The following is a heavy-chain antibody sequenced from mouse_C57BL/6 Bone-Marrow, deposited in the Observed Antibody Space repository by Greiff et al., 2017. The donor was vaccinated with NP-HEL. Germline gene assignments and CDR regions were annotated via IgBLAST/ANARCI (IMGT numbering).Heavy chain of an antibody. CDR1: GYTFTDYY. CDR2: INPNNGGT. V-gene: IGHV1-26*01. Sequence: VQLQQSGPELVKPGASVKISCKASGYTFTDYYMNWVKQSHGKSLEWIGDINPNNGGTSYNQKFKGKATLTVDKSSSTAYMELRSLTSEDSAVYYCARSLYLYFDVWGTGTTVTVSS. D-gene: IGHD5-5*01. CDR3: ARSLYLYFDV. J-gene: IGHJ1*03.